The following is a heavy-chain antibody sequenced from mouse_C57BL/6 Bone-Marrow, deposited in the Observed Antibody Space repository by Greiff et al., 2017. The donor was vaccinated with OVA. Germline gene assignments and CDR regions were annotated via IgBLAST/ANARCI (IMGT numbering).Heavy chain of an antibody. Sequence: VQLQESGAELVRPGTSVKMSCKASGYTFTNYWIGWAKQRPGHGLEWIGDIYPGGGYTNYNEKFKGKATLTADKSSSTAYMQFSSLTSEDSAIYYCATGTWFAYWGQGTLVTVSA. CDR3: ATGTWFAY. CDR1: GYTFTNYW. J-gene: IGHJ3*01. D-gene: IGHD4-1*01. CDR2: IYPGGGYT. V-gene: IGHV1-63*01.